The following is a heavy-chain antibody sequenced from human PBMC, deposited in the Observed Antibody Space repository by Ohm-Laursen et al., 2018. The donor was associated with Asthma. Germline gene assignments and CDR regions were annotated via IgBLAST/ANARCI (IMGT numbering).Heavy chain of an antibody. CDR3: ARDHNYRFDV. CDR1: GFTFNYFW. D-gene: IGHD5-24*01. J-gene: IGHJ6*02. CDR2: INNEGSST. Sequence: SLRLSCAASGFTFNYFWMHWVRLAPGKGLEWLSRINNEGSSTTYADSVKGRFTISRDNAKNTLYLQMGSLRPEDTAVYYCARDHNYRFDVWGQGTTVTVSS. V-gene: IGHV3-74*03.